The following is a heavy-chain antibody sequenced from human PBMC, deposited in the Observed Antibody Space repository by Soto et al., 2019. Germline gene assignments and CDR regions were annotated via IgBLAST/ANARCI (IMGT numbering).Heavy chain of an antibody. J-gene: IGHJ5*02. CDR1: GFTFSSYG. CDR2: IWYDGSNK. Sequence: GGSLRLSCAASGFTFSSYGMHWVRQAPGKGLEWVAVIWYDGSNKYYADSVKGRFTISRDNSKNTLYLQMNSLRAEDTAVYYCARDGGIYQRNNWFDPWGQGTLVTVSS. CDR3: ARDGGIYQRNNWFDP. D-gene: IGHD6-13*01. V-gene: IGHV3-33*01.